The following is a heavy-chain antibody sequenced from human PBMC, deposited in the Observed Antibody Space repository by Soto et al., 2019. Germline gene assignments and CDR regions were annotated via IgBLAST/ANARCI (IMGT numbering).Heavy chain of an antibody. CDR2: ISGSGGST. D-gene: IGHD3-22*01. V-gene: IGHV3-23*01. Sequence: PGGSLRLSCAASGFTFSNYAMSWVRQAPGEGLEWVSAISGSGGSTYYADSVKGRFTISRDNSKNTPYLQMNSLRAEDTAVYYCAKDDVTMIVVVTADYWGQGTLVTVSS. CDR3: AKDDVTMIVVVTADY. J-gene: IGHJ4*02. CDR1: GFTFSNYA.